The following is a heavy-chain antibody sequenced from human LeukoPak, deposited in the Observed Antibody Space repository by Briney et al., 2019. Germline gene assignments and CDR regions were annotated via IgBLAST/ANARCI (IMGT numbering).Heavy chain of an antibody. Sequence: GGSLRLSCAASGFSFSDSAMHWVRQAPGKGLQWVAFIRYDGTNTKYTDSVKSRFTISRDNAKNSLYLQMNSLRAEDTAVYYCARSGPGVDCSSTSCQGDWGQGTLVTVSS. CDR1: GFSFSDSA. V-gene: IGHV3-30*02. D-gene: IGHD2-2*01. J-gene: IGHJ4*02. CDR2: IRYDGTNT. CDR3: ARSGPGVDCSSTSCQGD.